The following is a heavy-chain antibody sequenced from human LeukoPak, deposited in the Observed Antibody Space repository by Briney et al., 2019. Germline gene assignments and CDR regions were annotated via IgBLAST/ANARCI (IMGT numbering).Heavy chain of an antibody. J-gene: IGHJ6*03. D-gene: IGHD3-10*01. CDR2: IYWNDVK. V-gene: IGHV2-5*01. Sequence: TLSLTCTVSGVSISSYYWSWIRQPPGKALEWLTLIYWNDVKRYSPSLKSRLTITKDTSKNQVVLTMTDMDPVDTATYYCARWTMVRGDDQYYMDVWGKGTTVTISS. CDR1: GVSISSYY. CDR3: ARWTMVRGDDQYYMDV.